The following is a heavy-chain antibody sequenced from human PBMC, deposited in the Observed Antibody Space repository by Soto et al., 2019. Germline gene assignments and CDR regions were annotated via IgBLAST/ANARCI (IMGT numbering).Heavy chain of an antibody. J-gene: IGHJ3*02. CDR2: ISAYNGNT. Sequence: ASVKVSCKASGYTFTSYGISWVRQAPGQGLEWMGWISAYNGNTNYAQKLQGRVTMTTDTSTSTAYMELRSLRSDDTAVYYCARDGQIMITFGGVITPPSAFDIWAQGTMLPGS. V-gene: IGHV1-18*04. D-gene: IGHD3-16*02. CDR3: ARDGQIMITFGGVITPPSAFDI. CDR1: GYTFTSYG.